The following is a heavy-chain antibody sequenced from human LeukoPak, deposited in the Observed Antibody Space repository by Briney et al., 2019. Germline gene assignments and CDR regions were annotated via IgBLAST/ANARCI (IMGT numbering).Heavy chain of an antibody. CDR1: GFTFSSYS. CDR3: ARADKGGYYDSSGYDY. CDR2: ISSSSSRI. V-gene: IGHV3-48*01. J-gene: IGHJ4*02. Sequence: GGSLRLSCAASGFTFSSYSMNWVRQAPGKGLEWVSYISSSSSRIYYADSVRGRFTISRGNAKSSLYLQMNSLRAEDTAVYYCARADKGGYYDSSGYDYWGQGTLVTVSS. D-gene: IGHD3-22*01.